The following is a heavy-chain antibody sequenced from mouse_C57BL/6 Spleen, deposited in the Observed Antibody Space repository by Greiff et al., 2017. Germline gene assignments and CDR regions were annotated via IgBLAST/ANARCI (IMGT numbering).Heavy chain of an antibody. J-gene: IGHJ1*03. V-gene: IGHV1-72*01. Sequence: QVQLKQSGAELVKPGASVKLSCKASGYTFTSYWMHWVKQRPGRGLEWIGRIDPNSGGTKYNEKFKSKATLTVDKPSSTAYMQLSSLTSEDSAVYYCARSEGVTTRNWYFDVWGTGTTVTVSS. CDR1: GYTFTSYW. CDR3: ARSEGVTTRNWYFDV. D-gene: IGHD2-2*01. CDR2: IDPNSGGT.